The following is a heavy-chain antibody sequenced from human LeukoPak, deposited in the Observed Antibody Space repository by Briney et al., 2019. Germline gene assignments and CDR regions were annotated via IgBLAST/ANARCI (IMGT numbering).Heavy chain of an antibody. Sequence: GGSLRLSCAASGFTFSSYSMNWVRQAPGKGLEWVSSISSSSSYIYYADSVRGRFTISRDNAKNSLYLQMNSLRAEDTAVYYCARDAEAGSRLFDYWGQGTLVTVSS. CDR2: ISSSSSYI. D-gene: IGHD6-13*01. CDR3: ARDAEAGSRLFDY. J-gene: IGHJ4*02. CDR1: GFTFSSYS. V-gene: IGHV3-21*01.